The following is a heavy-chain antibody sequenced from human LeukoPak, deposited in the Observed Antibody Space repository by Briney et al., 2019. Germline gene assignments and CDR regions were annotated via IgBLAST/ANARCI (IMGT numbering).Heavy chain of an antibody. CDR2: IGYDGSNK. D-gene: IGHD1-26*01. CDR3: ARGDSGSYYFDY. CDR1: GFTFSDYA. Sequence: GGSLRLSCAASGFTFSDYAMHWVRQAPGKGLEWVAVIGYDGSNKYDADSVKGRFTISRDNSKNMMYLQMNSLRAEDTAVYYCARGDSGSYYFDYWGQGTLVTVSS. J-gene: IGHJ4*02. V-gene: IGHV3-33*01.